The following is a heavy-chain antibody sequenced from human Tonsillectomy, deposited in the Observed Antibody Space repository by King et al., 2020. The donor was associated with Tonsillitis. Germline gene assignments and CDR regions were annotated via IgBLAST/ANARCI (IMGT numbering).Heavy chain of an antibody. D-gene: IGHD4/OR15-4a*01. J-gene: IGHJ4*02. CDR1: GGSISSGGYS. Sequence: QLQESGSGLVKPSQTLSLTCAVSGGSISSGGYSWSWIRQPPGKGLEWIGYIYHSGSTYCNPSLKSRVTISVDRSKNQFSLKLSSVTAADTAVYYCARKKVHFDYWGQGTLVTVSS. CDR3: ARKKVHFDY. V-gene: IGHV4-30-2*01. CDR2: IYHSGST.